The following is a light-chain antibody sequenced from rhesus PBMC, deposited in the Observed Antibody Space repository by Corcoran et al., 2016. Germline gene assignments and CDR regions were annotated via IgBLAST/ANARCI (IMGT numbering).Light chain of an antibody. V-gene: IGLV1-85*01. Sequence: QSVLTQPPSVSGAPGQTVPIPCTGSDSNIGDYFVQWYQHLPGTAPKLLIYENTKRPSGISDRFPGSQSGVSASLTITGLQAEDEGNYFCQSYDKSLPAHVFGSGTQLTVV. CDR2: ENT. CDR1: DSNIGDYF. J-gene: IGLJ6*01. CDR3: QSYDKSLPAHV.